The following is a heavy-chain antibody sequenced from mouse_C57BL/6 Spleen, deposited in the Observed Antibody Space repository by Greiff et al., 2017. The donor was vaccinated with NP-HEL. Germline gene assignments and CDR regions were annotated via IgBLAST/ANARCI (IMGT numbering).Heavy chain of an antibody. CDR2: INPNNGGT. V-gene: IGHV1-22*01. D-gene: IGHD2-5*01. Sequence: VQLQQSGPELVKPGASVKMSCKASGYTFTDYNMHWVKQSHGKSLEWIGYINPNNGGTSYNQKFKGKATLTVNKSSSTAYMELRSLTSEDSAVYYCARSFYYSNYVGYFDVWGTGTTVTVSS. CDR3: ARSFYYSNYVGYFDV. CDR1: GYTFTDYN. J-gene: IGHJ1*03.